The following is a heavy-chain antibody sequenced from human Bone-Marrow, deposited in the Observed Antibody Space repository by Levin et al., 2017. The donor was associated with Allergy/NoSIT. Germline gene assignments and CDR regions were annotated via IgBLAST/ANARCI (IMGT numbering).Heavy chain of an antibody. CDR3: AKELSHNIPVCLAFDI. CDR2: ISGSGGST. V-gene: IGHV3-23*01. J-gene: IGHJ3*02. CDR1: GFTFSSYA. D-gene: IGHD3-16*02. Sequence: GGSLRLSCAASGFTFSSYAMSWVRQAPGKGLEWVSAISGSGGSTYYADSVKGRFTISRDNSKNTLYLQMNSLRAEDTAVYYCAKELSHNIPVCLAFDIWGQGTMVTVSS.